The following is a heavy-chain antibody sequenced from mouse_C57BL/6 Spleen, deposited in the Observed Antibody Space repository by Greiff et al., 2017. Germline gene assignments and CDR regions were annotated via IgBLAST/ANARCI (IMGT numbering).Heavy chain of an antibody. CDR1: GYTFTSYW. D-gene: IGHD4-1*01. V-gene: IGHV1-64*01. CDR2: INPNSGST. CDR3: ATYLTGMNFYD. Sequence: QVQLQQPGAELVKPGASVKLSCKASGYTFTSYWMHWVKQRPGQGLEWIGMINPNSGSTNYNEKFKSKATLTVDKTSSTTYMQLSSLTSEDSAVYSWATYLTGMNFYDWGQGTTLTVSS. J-gene: IGHJ2*01.